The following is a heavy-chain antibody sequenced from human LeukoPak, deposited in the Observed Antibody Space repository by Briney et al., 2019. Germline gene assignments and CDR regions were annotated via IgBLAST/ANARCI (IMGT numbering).Heavy chain of an antibody. CDR2: ISGSGGST. Sequence: PGGSLRLSCAASGFTFSSYATSWVRQAPGKGLEWVSAISGSGGSTYYADSVKGRFTISRDNSKNTLYLQMNSLRAEDTAVYYCAKGFGMTTVAIYTLCGQGTLVTVSS. CDR1: GFTFSSYA. J-gene: IGHJ4*02. CDR3: AKGFGMTTVAIYTL. D-gene: IGHD4-23*01. V-gene: IGHV3-23*01.